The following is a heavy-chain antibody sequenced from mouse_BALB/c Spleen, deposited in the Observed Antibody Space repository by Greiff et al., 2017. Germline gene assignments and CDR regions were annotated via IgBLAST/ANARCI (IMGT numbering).Heavy chain of an antibody. V-gene: IGHV1-14*01. J-gene: IGHJ4*01. CDR3: ARYYYRYDGYYAMDY. Sequence: EVQLVESGPELVKPGASVKMSCKASGYTFTSYVMHWVKQKPGQGLEWIGYINPYNDGTKYNEKFKGKATLTSDKSSSTAYMELSSLTSEDSAVYYCARYYYRYDGYYAMDYWGQGTSVTVSS. CDR2: INPYNDGT. D-gene: IGHD2-14*01. CDR1: GYTFTSYV.